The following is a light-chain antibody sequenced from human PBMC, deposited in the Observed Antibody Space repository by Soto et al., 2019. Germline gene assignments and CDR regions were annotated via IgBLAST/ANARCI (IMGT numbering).Light chain of an antibody. Sequence: QSALTQPASVSGSPGQSITISCTGTSSDVGSYDRVSWYQQNPGEAPKLIIYAGSKRPSGVSDRFSGSKSGNTATLTISGLQAEDESDYYCCSYASGDSLLFGGGTKLTVL. CDR2: AGS. V-gene: IGLV2-23*01. J-gene: IGLJ2*01. CDR3: CSYASGDSLL. CDR1: SSDVGSYDR.